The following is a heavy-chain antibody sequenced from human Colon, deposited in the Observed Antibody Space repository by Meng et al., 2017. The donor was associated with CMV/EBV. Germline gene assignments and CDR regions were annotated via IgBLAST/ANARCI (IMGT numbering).Heavy chain of an antibody. V-gene: IGHV3-21*06. CDR1: GFSFRSYG. Sequence: SCAASGFSFRSYGMSWIRQAPGRGLEWVSFISSSSDISYTDSVKGRFTIFRDSAQNLLYLEMIGLRDEDTAVYYCARVRLPGAYHDSDGSPIKNWFDPWGHGTLVTVSS. J-gene: IGHJ5*02. CDR3: ARVRLPGAYHDSDGSPIKNWFDP. D-gene: IGHD3-22*01. CDR2: ISSSSDI.